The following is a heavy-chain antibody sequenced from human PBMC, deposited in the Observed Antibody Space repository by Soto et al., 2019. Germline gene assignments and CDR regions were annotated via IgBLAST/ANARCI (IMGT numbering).Heavy chain of an antibody. D-gene: IGHD6-19*01. CDR2: IKSKTDGGTT. CDR3: TTVGYSTGGVPC. V-gene: IGHV3-15*01. Sequence: GWSLRLSCAASGFTFSNARMSWVRQAPGKGLEWVGRIKSKTDGGTTDYAAPVKGRFTISRDDSKSTLYLQMNSLKTDDTAVYYCTTVGYSTGGVPCWGQGTLVTVSS. J-gene: IGHJ4*02. CDR1: GFTFSNAR.